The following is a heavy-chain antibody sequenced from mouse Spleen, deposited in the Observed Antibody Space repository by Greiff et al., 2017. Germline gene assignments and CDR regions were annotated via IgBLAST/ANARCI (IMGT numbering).Heavy chain of an antibody. V-gene: IGHV1-39*01. D-gene: IGHD3-1*01. CDR3: ARRGLYFDY. CDR2: INPNYGTT. J-gene: IGHJ2*01. Sequence: EVQVVESGPVLVKPGASVKISCKASGYSFTDDNMNWMKQSSGKSLEWIGAINPNYGTTSYNQSFKGKATLTVDHSSTTVYMLLNSLTSEDSAVYYCARRGLYFDYWGQGTTLTVST. CDR1: GYSFTDDN.